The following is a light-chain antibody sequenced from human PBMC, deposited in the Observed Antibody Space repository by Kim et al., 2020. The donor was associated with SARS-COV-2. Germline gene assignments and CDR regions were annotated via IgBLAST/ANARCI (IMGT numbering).Light chain of an antibody. CDR3: LQHNSYPRT. J-gene: IGKJ1*01. V-gene: IGKV1-17*01. CDR1: QGIGSN. CDR2: AAS. Sequence: DIQMTQSPSSLSASVGDRVNITCRASQGIGSNLGWYQQKPGKAPKCLISAASNLQSGVPSRFSGSGSGTEFTLTISSLQPEDFATYFCLQHNSYPRTFGQGTKVDIK.